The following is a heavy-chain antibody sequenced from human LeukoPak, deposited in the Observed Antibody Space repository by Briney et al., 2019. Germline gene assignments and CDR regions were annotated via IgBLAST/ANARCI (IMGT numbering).Heavy chain of an antibody. CDR2: IYSGGST. D-gene: IGHD2-15*01. CDR1: GFIASSNY. V-gene: IGHV3-53*01. J-gene: IGHJ4*02. Sequence: GGSVRLSCTASGFIASSNYMSWVRQAPGKGLEWVSLIYSGGSTYYADSVMGRSTISRDKSNNTLYLQMNSLRAEDTAVYYCARDTNIVVVVAEGYFDYWGQGTLVTVSS. CDR3: ARDTNIVVVVAEGYFDY.